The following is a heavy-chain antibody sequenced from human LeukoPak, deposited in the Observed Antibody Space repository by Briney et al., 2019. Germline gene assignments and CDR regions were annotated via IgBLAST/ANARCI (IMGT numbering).Heavy chain of an antibody. D-gene: IGHD5-12*01. Sequence: SETLSLTCTVSGGSISSGGYYWSWIRQPPGKGLEWIGYIYHSGSTYYNPSLKSRVTISVDRSKNQFSLKLSSVTAADTAVYYCARGYSGYDLTYWGQGTLVTVSS. J-gene: IGHJ4*02. CDR1: GGSISSGGYY. V-gene: IGHV4-30-2*01. CDR2: IYHSGST. CDR3: ARGYSGYDLTY.